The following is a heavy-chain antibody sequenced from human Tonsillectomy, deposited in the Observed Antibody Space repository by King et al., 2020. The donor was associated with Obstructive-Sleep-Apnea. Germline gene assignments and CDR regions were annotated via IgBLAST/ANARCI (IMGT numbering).Heavy chain of an antibody. CDR1: GFTFGEYG. CDR2: IRSKAYGGTT. V-gene: IGHV3-49*03. Sequence: VQLVESGGGLVQPGRSLRLSCTTSGFTFGEYGMSWFRQAPGKGLEWVGFIRSKAYGGTTEYAASVKGRFTISRDDSKSIAYLQMNSLKTEDTAVYYCTRDSLILYDDNWGSYRYRYYFDYWGQGTLVTVSS. CDR3: TRDSLILYDDNWGSYRYRYYFDY. D-gene: IGHD3-16*02. J-gene: IGHJ4*02.